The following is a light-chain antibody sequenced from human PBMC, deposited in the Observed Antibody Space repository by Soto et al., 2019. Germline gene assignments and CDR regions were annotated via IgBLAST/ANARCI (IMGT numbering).Light chain of an antibody. CDR3: QQRSNWIT. V-gene: IGKV3-11*01. CDR2: DAS. J-gene: IGKJ5*01. Sequence: EIVLTQSPATLSLSPGERATLSCRASQSVSSYLAWYQQKPVKAPSLLIYDASNRATGVPARFSGSGSGTDFTLTISSLEPEDFAVYYCQQRSNWITFGQGTRLEI. CDR1: QSVSSY.